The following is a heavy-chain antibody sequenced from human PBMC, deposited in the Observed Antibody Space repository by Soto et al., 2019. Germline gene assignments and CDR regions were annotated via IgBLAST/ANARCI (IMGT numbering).Heavy chain of an antibody. CDR1: GGSFRDYY. J-gene: IGHJ4*02. CDR3: ARTSRSDS. Sequence: PSETLSLTCAVYGGSFRDYYWSWVRQPPGKGLEWIGQINHSGSTNYNPSLKSRVTISVDTSKNQFSLKLSSVTAADTAVYYCARTSRSDSWGQGTLVTVSS. CDR2: INHSGST. V-gene: IGHV4-34*01. D-gene: IGHD6-6*01.